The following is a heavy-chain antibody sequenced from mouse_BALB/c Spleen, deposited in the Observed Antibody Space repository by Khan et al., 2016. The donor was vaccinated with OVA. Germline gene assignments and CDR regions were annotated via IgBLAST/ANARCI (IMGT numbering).Heavy chain of an antibody. Sequence: QVRLQQSGPGLVAPSQSLSITCTVSGFSLTDYAVSWIRQPPGKGLEWLGVIWAGGSKYYNSALKSRLSISKDNSKSQVFLKRNNLQTDDTAMYYCAKDPPYYAIDYWGQGTSVTVSS. V-gene: IGHV2-6-5*01. J-gene: IGHJ4*01. CDR1: GFSLTDYA. CDR3: AKDPPYYAIDY. CDR2: IWAGGSK.